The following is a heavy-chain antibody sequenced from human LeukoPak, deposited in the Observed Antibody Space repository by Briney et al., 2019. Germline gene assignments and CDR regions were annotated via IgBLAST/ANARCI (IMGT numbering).Heavy chain of an antibody. J-gene: IGHJ3*02. Sequence: SETLSLTCTVSGGSISSSSYYWGWIRQPPGKGLEWIGSIYYSGSTYYNPSLKSRVTISVDTSKNQFSLKLSSVTAADTAVYYCARDGGGYCSSTSCFVGDAFDIWGQGTMVTVSS. D-gene: IGHD2-2*03. CDR1: GGSISSSSYY. CDR3: ARDGGGYCSSTSCFVGDAFDI. V-gene: IGHV4-39*07. CDR2: IYYSGST.